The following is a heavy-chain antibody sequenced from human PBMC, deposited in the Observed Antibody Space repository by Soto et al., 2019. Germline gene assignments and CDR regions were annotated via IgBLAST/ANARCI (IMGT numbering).Heavy chain of an antibody. D-gene: IGHD3-10*01. Sequence: SWPLSLACTVCEYSIMNCCWSWIRKPTGKGLEWIGYISSSGNTNYNPSLKSRVSISVDTSKNQFSLNLTSVTTADTGVYYCARAPTVLTRSYFDSWGQGTSVT. J-gene: IGHJ4*02. CDR1: EYSIMNCC. CDR2: ISSSGNT. V-gene: IGHV4-59*01. CDR3: ARAPTVLTRSYFDS.